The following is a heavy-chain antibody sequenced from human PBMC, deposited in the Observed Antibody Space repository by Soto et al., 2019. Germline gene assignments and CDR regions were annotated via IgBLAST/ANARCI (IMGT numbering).Heavy chain of an antibody. CDR3: ARRVRGVNDAFNL. V-gene: IGHV4-30-4*01. D-gene: IGHD3-10*01. J-gene: IGHJ3*01. CDR1: GGSISSGDYY. Sequence: TLSLTCTVSGGSISSGDYYWSWIRQPPGKGLEWIGEINHSGSTNYNPSLKSRVTMSVDTSKNQFSLKLSSVTAADTAVYYCARRVRGVNDAFNLWGQGTMVTVSS. CDR2: INHSGST.